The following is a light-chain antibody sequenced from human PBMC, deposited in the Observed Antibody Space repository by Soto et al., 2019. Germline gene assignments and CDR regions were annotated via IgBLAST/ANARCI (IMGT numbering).Light chain of an antibody. CDR3: PTYDNLPFT. J-gene: IGKJ3*01. CDR2: DAS. V-gene: IGKV1-33*01. CDR1: QDISNY. Sequence: DIQMTQSPSSLSASVGDRVTITCQASQDISNYLNWYQQKPGKAPKLLIYDASNLETGVPSRFSGSGYGKDFTFTISRLQHEDIATYYCPTYDNLPFTFGPGTKVDIK.